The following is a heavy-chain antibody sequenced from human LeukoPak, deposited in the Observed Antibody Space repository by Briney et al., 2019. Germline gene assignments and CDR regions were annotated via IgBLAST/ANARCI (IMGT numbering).Heavy chain of an antibody. J-gene: IGHJ6*03. CDR2: IYPGDSDT. CDR1: GYSFTSYW. V-gene: IGHV5-51*01. CDR3: ARRFDIAAAGTYYYYMDV. D-gene: IGHD6-13*01. Sequence: GESLKISCKGSGYSFTSYWIGWVRQMPGKGLEWMGIIYPGDSDTRYSPSFQGQVTISADKSISTAYLQWSSLKASDTAMYYCARRFDIAAAGTYYYYMDVWGKGTTVTVSS.